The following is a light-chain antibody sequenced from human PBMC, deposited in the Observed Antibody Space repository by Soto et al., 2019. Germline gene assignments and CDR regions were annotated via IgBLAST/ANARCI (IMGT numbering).Light chain of an antibody. Sequence: EIVMTQSPATLSVSPGERATLSCRASQSVSSNLAWYQQKPGQAPRLLIYGASTRATGIPARFSGSGSGTEFTLNISSLQSEDFAFYYCQQYNDWRYTFGQGTRLEIK. J-gene: IGKJ5*01. CDR1: QSVSSN. CDR2: GAS. CDR3: QQYNDWRYT. V-gene: IGKV3-15*01.